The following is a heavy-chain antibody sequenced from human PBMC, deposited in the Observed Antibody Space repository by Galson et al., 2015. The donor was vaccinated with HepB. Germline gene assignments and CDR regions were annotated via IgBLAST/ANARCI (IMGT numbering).Heavy chain of an antibody. CDR2: IIPIFGTA. CDR3: ASAAAKGYYYYYMDV. V-gene: IGHV1-69*13. J-gene: IGHJ6*03. D-gene: IGHD2-2*01. CDR1: GGTFSSYA. Sequence: SVKVSCKASGGTFSSYAISWVRQAPGQGLEWMGGIIPIFGTANYAQKFQGRVTITADESTSTAYMELSSLRSEDTAVYYCASAAAKGYYYYYMDVWGKGTTVTVSS.